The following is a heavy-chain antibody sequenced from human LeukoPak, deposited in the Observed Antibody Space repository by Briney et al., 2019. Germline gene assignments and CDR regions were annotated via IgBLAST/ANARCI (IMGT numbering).Heavy chain of an antibody. J-gene: IGHJ4*02. D-gene: IGHD3-3*01. Sequence: ASVKVSCKASEYTFTGYYMHWVRQAPGQGLEWMGWINPNSGGTNYAQKFQGRVTMTRDTSISTAYMELSRLRSDDTAVYYCARDSGYDFWSGYQYYFDYWGQGTLVTVSS. CDR2: INPNSGGT. CDR1: EYTFTGYY. CDR3: ARDSGYDFWSGYQYYFDY. V-gene: IGHV1-2*02.